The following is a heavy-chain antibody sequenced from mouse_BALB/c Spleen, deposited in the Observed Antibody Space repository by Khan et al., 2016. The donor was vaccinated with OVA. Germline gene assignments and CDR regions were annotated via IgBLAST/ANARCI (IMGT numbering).Heavy chain of an antibody. V-gene: IGHV1-77*01. CDR1: GYTFTNYN. J-gene: IGHJ3*01. Sequence: QVQLKESGAELARPGASVKLSCKASGYTFTNYNIHWVKQRPGQGLEWIGYIYPGSNNTYYNEKFKGKATLTADKSSSTAYMQLSSLTSEDSAVYFSAREWGAWCAYWGQGTLVTVSA. CDR3: AREWGAWCAY. CDR2: IYPGSNNT.